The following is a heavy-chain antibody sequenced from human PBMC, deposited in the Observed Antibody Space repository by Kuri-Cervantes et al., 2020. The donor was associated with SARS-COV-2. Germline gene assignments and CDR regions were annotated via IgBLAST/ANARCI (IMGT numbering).Heavy chain of an antibody. CDR3: AREFFGVVNGYFDY. D-gene: IGHD3-3*01. J-gene: IGHJ4*02. CDR1: GFTFSSHW. CDR2: IKQDGSEK. Sequence: LSLTCAASGFTFSSHWMSWVRQAPEKGLEWVANIKQDGSEKYYVDSVKGRFTISRDNAKNSLYLQMNSLRAEDTAVYYCAREFFGVVNGYFDYWGQGTLVTVSS. V-gene: IGHV3-7*01.